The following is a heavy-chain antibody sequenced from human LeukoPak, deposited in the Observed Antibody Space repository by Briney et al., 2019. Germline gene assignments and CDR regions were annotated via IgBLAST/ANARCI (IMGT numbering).Heavy chain of an antibody. CDR2: IYQSGST. D-gene: IGHD2-15*01. J-gene: IGHJ3*02. V-gene: IGHV4-38-2*02. Sequence: PPETLSLTCTVSGYTISSGYYWGWIRQPPGKGLEWIGSIYQSGSTYYNPSLKSRVTISVDTSKNQFSLKLSSVTAADTAVYYCARELYCSGGSCHSRDAFDIWGQGTMVTVSS. CDR1: GYTISSGYY. CDR3: ARELYCSGGSCHSRDAFDI.